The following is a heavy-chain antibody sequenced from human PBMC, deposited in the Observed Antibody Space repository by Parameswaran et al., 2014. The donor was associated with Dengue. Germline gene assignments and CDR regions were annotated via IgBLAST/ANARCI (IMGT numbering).Heavy chain of an antibody. Sequence: RWIRQPPGKGLEWVSVIYSGGSTYYADSVKGRFTISRHNSKNTLYLQMNSLRAEDTAVYYCARVAVADDEGAFDIWGQGTMVTVSS. J-gene: IGHJ3*02. D-gene: IGHD6-19*01. CDR3: ARVAVADDEGAFDI. CDR2: IYSGGST. V-gene: IGHV3-53*04.